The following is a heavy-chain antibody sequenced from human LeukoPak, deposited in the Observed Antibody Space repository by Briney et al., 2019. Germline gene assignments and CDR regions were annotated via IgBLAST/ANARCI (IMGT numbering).Heavy chain of an antibody. CDR2: INHSGST. D-gene: IGHD3-10*01. Sequence: SETLSLTCAVYGGSFSGYYWSWIRQPPGRGLEWIGEINHSGSTNYNPSLKSRVTISVDTSKNQFSLKLSSVTAADTAVYYCARLPVVRGVTRGDYWGQGTLVTVSS. CDR1: GGSFSGYY. CDR3: ARLPVVRGVTRGDY. V-gene: IGHV4-34*01. J-gene: IGHJ4*02.